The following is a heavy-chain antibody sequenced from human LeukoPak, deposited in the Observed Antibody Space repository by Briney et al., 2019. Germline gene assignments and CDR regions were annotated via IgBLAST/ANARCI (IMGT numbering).Heavy chain of an antibody. Sequence: SETLSLTCAVYGGSFSGYYWSWIRQPPGKGLEWIGEINHSGSTNYNPSLKSRVTISVDKSKNQFSLKLSSVTAADTAVYYCARAFSSDYVWGSYRFPFDYWGQGTLVTVSS. D-gene: IGHD3-16*01. CDR1: GGSFSGYY. CDR2: INHSGST. J-gene: IGHJ4*02. V-gene: IGHV4-34*01. CDR3: ARAFSSDYVWGSYRFPFDY.